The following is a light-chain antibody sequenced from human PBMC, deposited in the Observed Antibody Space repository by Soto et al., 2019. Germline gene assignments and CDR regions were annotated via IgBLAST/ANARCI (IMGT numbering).Light chain of an antibody. V-gene: IGKV1-39*01. CDR2: AAS. Sequence: DIQMTQSPSSLSASVGDRVTITCRASQSISSYLNWYQQKPGKAPKLLIYAASSLQSGVPSRFSGSGSGTDFTLTISSLQPEDFATYYCPQSYCTLMCTFGQGTKLEIK. CDR1: QSISSY. J-gene: IGKJ2*02. CDR3: PQSYCTLMCT.